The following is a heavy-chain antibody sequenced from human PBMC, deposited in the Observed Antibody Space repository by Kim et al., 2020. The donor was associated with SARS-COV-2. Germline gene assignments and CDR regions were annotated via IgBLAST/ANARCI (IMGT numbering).Heavy chain of an antibody. CDR3: ARHLAWGNNWFDP. Sequence: NTRPAFQGHLTITGDKSIRTAYLQWSSLKASDTAMYYCARHLAWGNNWFDPWGQGTLVTVSS. V-gene: IGHV5-10-1*01. D-gene: IGHD3-16*01. J-gene: IGHJ5*02.